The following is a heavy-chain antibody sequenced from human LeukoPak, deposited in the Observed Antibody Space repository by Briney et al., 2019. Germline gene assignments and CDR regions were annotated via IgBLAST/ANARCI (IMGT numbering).Heavy chain of an antibody. V-gene: IGHV1-2*02. Sequence: GGSVKVSCKASGYTFTGYYMHWVRQAPGQGLEWMGWINPNSGGTNYAQKFQGRVTMTRDTPISTAYMELTSLRSDDTAVYYCARAEVIDYWGQGTLVIVSS. CDR3: ARAEVIDY. CDR2: INPNSGGT. D-gene: IGHD3-22*01. J-gene: IGHJ4*02. CDR1: GYTFTGYY.